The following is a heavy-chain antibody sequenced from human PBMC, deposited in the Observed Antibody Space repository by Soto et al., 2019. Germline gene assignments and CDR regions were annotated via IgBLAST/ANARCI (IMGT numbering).Heavy chain of an antibody. Sequence: ASVKVSCKASGYTFTSSYMHWVRQAPGQGLEWMGIINPSGGSTSYAQKFQGRVTMTRDTSTSTVYMELSSLRSEDTAVYYCAIVATILDAFDIWGQGTMVTVSS. D-gene: IGHD5-12*01. J-gene: IGHJ3*02. CDR2: INPSGGST. CDR3: AIVATILDAFDI. CDR1: GYTFTSSY. V-gene: IGHV1-46*01.